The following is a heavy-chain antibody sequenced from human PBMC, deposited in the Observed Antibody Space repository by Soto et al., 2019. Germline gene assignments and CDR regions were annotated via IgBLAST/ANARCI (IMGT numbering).Heavy chain of an antibody. V-gene: IGHV4-59*06. Sequence: PSETLSLTCTVSGGPISSYYWSWIRQHPGKGLEWIGYIYYSGSTYYNPSLKSRVTISVDTSKNQFSLKLSSVTAADTAVYYCARGFRGCSSTSCYNAFDIWGQGTMVTVSS. J-gene: IGHJ3*02. CDR2: IYYSGST. CDR3: ARGFRGCSSTSCYNAFDI. CDR1: GGPISSYY. D-gene: IGHD2-2*02.